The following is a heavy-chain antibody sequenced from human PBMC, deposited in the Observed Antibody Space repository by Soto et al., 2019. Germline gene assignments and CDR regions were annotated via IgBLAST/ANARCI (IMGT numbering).Heavy chain of an antibody. Sequence: GGSLRLSCVASGFTLRSYGMNWVRQAPGKGLEWVAFISFDGSHVNYADSVKGRFTISGDNAKNSLYLQANSLRREDAAVHYCPKDFPGSTVQLWGQGTLFTVSS. CDR2: ISFDGSHV. CDR1: GFTLRSYG. J-gene: IGHJ4*02. D-gene: IGHD2-2*01. CDR3: PKDFPGSTVQL. V-gene: IGHV3-30*18.